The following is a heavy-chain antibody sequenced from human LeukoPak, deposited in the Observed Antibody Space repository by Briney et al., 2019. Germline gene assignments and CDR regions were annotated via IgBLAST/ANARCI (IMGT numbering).Heavy chain of an antibody. CDR3: ARDPVSIALQINSDY. CDR1: GFPFSSYA. D-gene: IGHD1-1*01. Sequence: PGGSLRLSCAASGFPFSSYAMPWVRQAPGRGLEWVAVISNDGTNKYYAGSVKGRFTISRDNSKNTLYLQMNSLRPEDSAVYYCARDPVSIALQINSDYWGQGTLVTVSS. J-gene: IGHJ4*02. V-gene: IGHV3-30-3*01. CDR2: ISNDGTNK.